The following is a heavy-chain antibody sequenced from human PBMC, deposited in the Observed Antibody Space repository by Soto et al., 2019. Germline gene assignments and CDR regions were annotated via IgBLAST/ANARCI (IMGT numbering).Heavy chain of an antibody. J-gene: IGHJ6*02. D-gene: IGHD3-3*01. Sequence: QVQLVQSGVEVKKPGSSVKVSCKASGGTFSTYAINWVRQAPGQGLEWMGGIIPIFNSANYAQKFQGRVTMIADRSTSTAYMELSSLRSEDTAVYYCSSTIYSDSYYYGMDVWGQGTTGTVSS. CDR1: GGTFSTYA. V-gene: IGHV1-69*06. CDR3: SSTIYSDSYYYGMDV. CDR2: IIPIFNSA.